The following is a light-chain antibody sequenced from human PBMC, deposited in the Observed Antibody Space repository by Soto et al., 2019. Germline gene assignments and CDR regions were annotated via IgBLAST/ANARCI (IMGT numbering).Light chain of an antibody. CDR2: GAS. J-gene: IGKJ4*01. Sequence: DIQLTQSPSFLSASVGDRVTISCRASQGISDYLAWYQQKPGKAPKLLIYGASTLQSGVPSSFSGSASGTEITITISSLQHEDFATYSCKQFNAYTLTFGGGTKMEIK. CDR3: KQFNAYTLT. V-gene: IGKV1-9*01. CDR1: QGISDY.